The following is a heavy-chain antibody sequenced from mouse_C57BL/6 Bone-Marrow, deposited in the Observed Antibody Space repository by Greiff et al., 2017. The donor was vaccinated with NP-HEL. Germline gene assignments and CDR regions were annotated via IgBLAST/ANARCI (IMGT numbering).Heavy chain of an antibody. CDR3: ARRGTTVVAPYAMDY. CDR2: IYPSDSET. CDR1: GYTFTSYW. D-gene: IGHD1-1*01. Sequence: QVQLQQPGAELVRPGSSVKLSCKASGYTFTSYWMDWVKQRPGQGLEWIGNIYPSDSETHYNQKFKDKATLTVDKSSSTAYMQLSSLTSEDSAVYYCARRGTTVVAPYAMDYWGQGTSVTVSS. V-gene: IGHV1-61*01. J-gene: IGHJ4*01.